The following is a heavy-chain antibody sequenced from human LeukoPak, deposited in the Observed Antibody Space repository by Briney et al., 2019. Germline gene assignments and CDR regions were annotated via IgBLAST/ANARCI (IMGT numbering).Heavy chain of an antibody. J-gene: IGHJ4*02. CDR1: GGSISSGGYS. Sequence: SQTLSLTCAVSGGSISSGGYSWSWIRQPPGKGLEWIGYIYHSGSTYYNPSLKSRVTISVDRSKNQFSLKLSSVTAADTAVYYCARGRTMDGYNYDFDYWGQGTLVTVSS. D-gene: IGHD5-12*01. V-gene: IGHV4-30-2*01. CDR2: IYHSGST. CDR3: ARGRTMDGYNYDFDY.